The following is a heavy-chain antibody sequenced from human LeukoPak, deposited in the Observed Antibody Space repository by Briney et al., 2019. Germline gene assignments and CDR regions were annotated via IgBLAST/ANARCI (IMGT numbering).Heavy chain of an antibody. J-gene: IGHJ6*02. CDR2: INPSGGST. CDR1: GYTFTSYY. D-gene: IGHD6-6*01. Sequence: ASVKVSRRASGYTFTSYYTHWVRQAPGQGLEWMGIINPSGGSTSYAQKFQGRVTMTRDTSTSTVYMELSSLRSEDTAVYYCARDPATIAARPGEYYYYGMDVWGQGTTVTVSS. CDR3: ARDPATIAARPGEYYYYGMDV. V-gene: IGHV1-46*01.